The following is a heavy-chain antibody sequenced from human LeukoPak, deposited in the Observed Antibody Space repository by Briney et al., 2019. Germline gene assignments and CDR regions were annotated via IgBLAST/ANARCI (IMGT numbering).Heavy chain of an antibody. Sequence: GGSLRLSCAASGFTFSSYAMSWVRQAPGKGLEWVSSISRSSNYKYYADSVKGRFTISRDNSKNTLYLQMNSLRAEDTAVYYCARGGSYLSAFDIWGQGTMVTVSS. D-gene: IGHD1-26*01. V-gene: IGHV3-21*04. CDR1: GFTFSSYA. CDR3: ARGGSYLSAFDI. CDR2: ISRSSNYK. J-gene: IGHJ3*02.